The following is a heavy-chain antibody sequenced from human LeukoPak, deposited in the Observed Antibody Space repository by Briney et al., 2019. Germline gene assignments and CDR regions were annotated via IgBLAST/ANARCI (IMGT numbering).Heavy chain of an antibody. CDR2: ISSSSSYI. J-gene: IGHJ4*02. CDR3: ARDQKRGYPADFDY. CDR1: GFTFSSYS. D-gene: IGHD3-3*01. Sequence: PGGSLRLSCAASGFTFSSYSMNWVRQAPGKGLEWVSSISSSSSYIYYADSVKGRFTISRDNAKNSLYLQMNSLRAEDTAVYYCARDQKRGYPADFDYWGQGTLVTVSS. V-gene: IGHV3-21*01.